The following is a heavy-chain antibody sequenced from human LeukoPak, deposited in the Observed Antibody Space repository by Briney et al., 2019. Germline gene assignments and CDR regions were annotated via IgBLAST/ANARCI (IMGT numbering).Heavy chain of an antibody. Sequence: SETLSLTCAVSGVSISPYYWAWIRQPPGKGLEWIGCIYYSGSTNYNPSLKSRVTISVDTSKKQFSLKLTSVAAADTAVYYCARSQSSGYYYVYDTWGQGTLVTVSS. V-gene: IGHV4-59*01. CDR2: IYYSGST. CDR3: ARSQSSGYYYVYDT. CDR1: GVSISPYY. J-gene: IGHJ5*02. D-gene: IGHD3-22*01.